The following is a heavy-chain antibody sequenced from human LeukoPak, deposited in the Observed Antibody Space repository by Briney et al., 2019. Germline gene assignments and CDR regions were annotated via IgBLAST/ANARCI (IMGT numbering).Heavy chain of an antibody. V-gene: IGHV4-34*01. CDR2: INHSGST. CDR3: ARLARNYYGSGSYYLNWFDP. J-gene: IGHJ5*02. CDR1: GGSFSGYY. D-gene: IGHD3-10*01. Sequence: SETLSLTCAVYGGSFSGYYWSWIRQPPGKGLEWIGEINHSGSTNFNPSLKSRVTISVDTSKNQFSLKLSSVTAAGTAVYYCARLARNYYGSGSYYLNWFDPWGQGTLVTVSS.